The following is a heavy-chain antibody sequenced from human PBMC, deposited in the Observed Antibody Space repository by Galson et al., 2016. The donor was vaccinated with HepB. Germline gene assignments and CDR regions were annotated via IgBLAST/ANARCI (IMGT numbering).Heavy chain of an antibody. D-gene: IGHD3-22*01. J-gene: IGHJ6*03. CDR3: ARDLVVTRNYYYYHYMDV. V-gene: IGHV3-53*01. CDR2: IYSGDYT. CDR1: GFSVSNNY. Sequence: SLRLSCAPSGFSVSNNYMHWVRQAPGKGLGWVSVIYSGDYTYYADSVKGRFTISRDISKNTLYLQMNRLRAEDTAVYYCARDLVVTRNYYYYHYMDVWGKGTTVTVSS.